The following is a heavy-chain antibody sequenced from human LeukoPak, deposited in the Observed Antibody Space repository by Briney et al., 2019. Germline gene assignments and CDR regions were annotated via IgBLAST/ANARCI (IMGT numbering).Heavy chain of an antibody. CDR1: GGSISSGNYY. Sequence: SQTLSLTCTVSGGSISSGNYYWTWIRQPAGKGLEWIGRIYASGSTNYNPSLKSRVTISVDTSKNHFSLKLTSVTAADTAVYYCARDISRWNELDSWGQGTLVTVSS. J-gene: IGHJ4*02. CDR3: ARDISRWNELDS. CDR2: IYASGST. D-gene: IGHD1-1*01. V-gene: IGHV4-61*02.